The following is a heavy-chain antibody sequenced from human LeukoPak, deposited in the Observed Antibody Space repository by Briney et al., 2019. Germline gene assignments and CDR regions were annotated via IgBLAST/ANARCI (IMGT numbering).Heavy chain of an antibody. V-gene: IGHV3-23*01. CDR3: AKGFYSSSWYYFDY. CDR2: ISGSGGST. D-gene: IGHD6-13*01. CDR1: GFTFSSYA. Sequence: GGSLRLSCAASGFTFSSYAMSWVRQAPGKGLEWVSAISGSGGSTYYADSVKGRFTISRDNSKNTLYLQMNSLRAEGTAVYYCAKGFYSSSWYYFDYRGQGTLVTVSS. J-gene: IGHJ4*02.